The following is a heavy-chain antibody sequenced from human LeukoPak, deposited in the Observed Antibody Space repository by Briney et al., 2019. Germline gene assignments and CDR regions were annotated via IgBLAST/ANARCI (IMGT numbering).Heavy chain of an antibody. V-gene: IGHV4-59*01. CDR2: IYYNGNS. D-gene: IGHD5-24*01. J-gene: IGHJ4*02. CDR3: ARDGGLQSHFDY. Sequence: SETLSLRCSVFTDSFNDYYWNWVRQPPGKGLEWIGYIYYNGNSNYHPSLKSRVTISVDTSKNELSLKLTSVTAADTAIYFCARDGGLQSHFDYWGQGTLVTVSS. CDR1: TDSFNDYY.